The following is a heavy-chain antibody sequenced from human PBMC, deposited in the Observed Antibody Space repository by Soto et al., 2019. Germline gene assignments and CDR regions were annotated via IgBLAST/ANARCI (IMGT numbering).Heavy chain of an antibody. CDR3: ARAVGDPLYYLDY. J-gene: IGHJ4*02. D-gene: IGHD6-19*01. CDR1: SDSISSYY. Sequence: QVQLQESGPGLVRPSETLSLTCTVSSDSISSYYRIWIRQSPGKGLEWIGYTDYSGNTNYNPSLKSRVTISGDTSKNQFSLRLSSVTAADTAVYYCARAVGDPLYYLDYWGQGTLVTVSS. CDR2: TDYSGNT. V-gene: IGHV4-59*08.